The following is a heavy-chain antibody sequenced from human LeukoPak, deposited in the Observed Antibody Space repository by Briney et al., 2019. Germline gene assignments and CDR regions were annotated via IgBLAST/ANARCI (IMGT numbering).Heavy chain of an antibody. J-gene: IGHJ4*02. CDR1: GFTFSSYG. D-gene: IGHD6-19*01. Sequence: GGSLRLSCAASGFTFSSYGMHWVRQAPGKGLEWVAFIRYDGSNKYYADSVKGRFTISRDNSKNTLYLQMNSLRAEDTAVYYCAIAQFSFGAVAGIWAIDYWGQGTLVTVSS. V-gene: IGHV3-30*02. CDR2: IRYDGSNK. CDR3: AIAQFSFGAVAGIWAIDY.